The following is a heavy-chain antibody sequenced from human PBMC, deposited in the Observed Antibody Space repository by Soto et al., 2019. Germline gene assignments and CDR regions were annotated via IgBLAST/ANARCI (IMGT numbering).Heavy chain of an antibody. CDR2: ISASDSST. D-gene: IGHD3-22*01. J-gene: IGHJ6*02. CDR3: TSITMIVVFITTRDV. V-gene: IGHV3-23*01. CDR1: GFTFSSYA. Sequence: PGGSLRLSCAASGFTFSSYAMSWVRQAPGKGLEWVSSISASDSSTYYADSVKGRSTISRDNSKNTLYLQMNSLRAEDTAVYYCTSITMIVVFITTRDVWGQGTTVTVSS.